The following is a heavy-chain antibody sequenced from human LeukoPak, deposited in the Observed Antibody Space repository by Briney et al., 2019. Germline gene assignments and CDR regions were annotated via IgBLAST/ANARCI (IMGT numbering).Heavy chain of an antibody. D-gene: IGHD4-17*01. CDR1: GFTFSSYG. CDR2: IRYDGSNK. CDR3: AKGEGFYGDYEDY. Sequence: GGSLRLSCAASGFTFSSYGMHWVRQAPGKGLEWVAFIRYDGSNKYYADSVKGRFTISRDNSKNTLYLQMNSLRAEDTAVYYCAKGEGFYGDYEDYWGQGTLVTVSS. V-gene: IGHV3-30*02. J-gene: IGHJ4*02.